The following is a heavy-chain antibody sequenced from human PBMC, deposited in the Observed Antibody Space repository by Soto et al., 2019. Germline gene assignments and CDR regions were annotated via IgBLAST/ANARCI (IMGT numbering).Heavy chain of an antibody. CDR1: GGTFSSYA. CDR3: ARGGYEGPLPGFDY. J-gene: IGHJ4*02. CDR2: IIPIFGTA. Sequence: SVKVSCKASGGTFSSYAISWVRQAPGQGLEWMGGIIPIFGTANYAQKFQGRVTITADESTSTAYMELSSLRSEDTAVYYCARGGYEGPLPGFDYWGQGTLVTVSS. D-gene: IGHD5-12*01. V-gene: IGHV1-69*13.